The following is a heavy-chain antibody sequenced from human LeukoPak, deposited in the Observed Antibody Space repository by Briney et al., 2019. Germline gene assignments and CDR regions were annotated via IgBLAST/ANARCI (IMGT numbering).Heavy chain of an antibody. J-gene: IGHJ4*02. Sequence: SETLSFTCAVYGGSFSGYYWSWIRQPPGKGLEWIGEINHSGSTNYNPSLKSRVTISVDTSKNQFSLKLSSVTAADTAVYYCARDTATSLDYWGQGTLVTVSS. V-gene: IGHV4-34*01. CDR3: ARDTATSLDY. CDR1: GGSFSGYY. CDR2: INHSGST. D-gene: IGHD5-18*01.